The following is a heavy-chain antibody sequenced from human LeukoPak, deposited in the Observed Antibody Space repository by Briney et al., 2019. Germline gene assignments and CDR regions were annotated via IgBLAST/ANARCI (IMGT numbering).Heavy chain of an antibody. D-gene: IGHD6-13*01. CDR3: ARDTPQHLKRFDY. CDR1: GYTLNKFG. Sequence: GASVKVPCKASGYTLNKFGMSWVRQAPGQGLEWLGWINTYNGNTKLGEKFQGRVTMTTDTSTSTVYMELTSLRTDDTAVYFCARDTPQHLKRFDYWGQGTLVTVSS. V-gene: IGHV1-18*01. CDR2: INTYNGNT. J-gene: IGHJ4*02.